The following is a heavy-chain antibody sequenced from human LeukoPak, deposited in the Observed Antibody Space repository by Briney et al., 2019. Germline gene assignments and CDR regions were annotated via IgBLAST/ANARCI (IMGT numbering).Heavy chain of an antibody. CDR1: GFIFNNYA. J-gene: IGHJ4*02. V-gene: IGHV3-23*01. CDR3: AIGCKGDCLSSGYEF. D-gene: IGHD2-21*02. CDR2: LSDDGFKT. Sequence: GGSLRLSCAASGFIFNNYAMNWVRQAPGKGLEWVSGLSDDGFKTYYGDSVKGQFTISRDNSQSTMDLLMNSLRAEDTATYYCAIGCKGDCLSSGYEFWGQGILVTVSS.